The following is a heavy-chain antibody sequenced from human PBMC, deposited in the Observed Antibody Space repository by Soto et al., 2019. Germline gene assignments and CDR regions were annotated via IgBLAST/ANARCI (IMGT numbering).Heavy chain of an antibody. D-gene: IGHD3-3*01. V-gene: IGHV4-59*01. CDR2: IYYSGST. CDR3: ARASTIFGVDYGMDV. Sequence: SETLSLTCTVSGGSISSYYWSWMRQPPGKGLEWIGYIYYSGSTNYNPSLKSRVTISVDTSKNQFSLKLSSVTAADTAVYYCARASTIFGVDYGMDVWGQGTTVTVSS. J-gene: IGHJ6*02. CDR1: GGSISSYY.